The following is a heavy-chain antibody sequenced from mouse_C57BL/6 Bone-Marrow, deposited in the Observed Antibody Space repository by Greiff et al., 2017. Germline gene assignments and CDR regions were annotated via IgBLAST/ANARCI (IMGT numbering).Heavy chain of an antibody. D-gene: IGHD3-2*02. V-gene: IGHV1-81*01. J-gene: IGHJ3*01. CDR3: ARSRQLRMMGAY. Sequence: VQLQQSGAELARPGASVKLSCKASGYTFTSYGISWVTQRTGQGLEWIGEIYPRSGNTYYNEKFKGKATLTADKSSSTAYMELRSLTSEDSAVYFCARSRQLRMMGAYWGQGTLVTVSA. CDR2: IYPRSGNT. CDR1: GYTFTSYG.